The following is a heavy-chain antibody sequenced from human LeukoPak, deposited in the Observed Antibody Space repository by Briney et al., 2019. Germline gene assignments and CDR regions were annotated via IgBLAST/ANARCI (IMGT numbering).Heavy chain of an antibody. CDR3: ARGGGSYPFFDY. V-gene: IGHV3-48*03. CDR2: ISNSGTTI. Sequence: GGSLRLSCAASGFTFGIYEMSWVRQAPGKGLEWVSYISNSGTTIYYGDSVKGRFTISRDNTKNSLYLQMNSLRAEDTAVYYCARGGGSYPFFDYWGQGALVTVSS. D-gene: IGHD1-26*01. J-gene: IGHJ4*02. CDR1: GFTFGIYE.